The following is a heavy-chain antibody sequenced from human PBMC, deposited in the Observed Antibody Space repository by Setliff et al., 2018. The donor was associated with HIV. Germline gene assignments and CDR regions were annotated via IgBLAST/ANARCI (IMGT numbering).Heavy chain of an antibody. CDR1: GYTFTNYD. D-gene: IGHD3-16*01. CDR3: ARRIGLGDY. Sequence: GASVKVSCKASGYTFTNYDINWVRQVTGQGLEWMGWMNPNSGNTGYGQKFQGRVTMTRDTSISTAYMELSNLGSEDTAVYYCARRIGLGDYWGQGTQVTVSS. CDR2: MNPNSGNT. J-gene: IGHJ4*02. V-gene: IGHV1-8*01.